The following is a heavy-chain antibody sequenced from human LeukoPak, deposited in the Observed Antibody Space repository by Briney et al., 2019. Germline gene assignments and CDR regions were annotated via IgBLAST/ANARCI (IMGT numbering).Heavy chain of an antibody. CDR3: ARDVAGSSWYAMSRGYYYYYMDV. V-gene: IGHV3-48*03. Sequence: SGGSLRLSCAASGFTFSSYEMNWVRQAPGKGLEWVSYISSSGSTIYYADSVKGRFTISRDNAKNSLYLQMNSLRAEDTAVYYCARDVAGSSWYAMSRGYYYYYMDVWGKGTTVTISS. D-gene: IGHD6-13*01. CDR2: ISSSGSTI. CDR1: GFTFSSYE. J-gene: IGHJ6*03.